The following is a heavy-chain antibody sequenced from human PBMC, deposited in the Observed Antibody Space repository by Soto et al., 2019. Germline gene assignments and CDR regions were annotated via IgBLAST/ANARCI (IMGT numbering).Heavy chain of an antibody. V-gene: IGHV1-18*01. CDR3: ARVDFVYSFDWFDP. J-gene: IGHJ5*02. D-gene: IGHD3-16*01. CDR1: GYTLTSYG. Sequence: GASVKVSCKTSGYTLTSYGVSWVRQAPGQGLEWMGWISAYNGNTNYAQKLQGRVTMTTDTSTSTAYMELRSLRSDDTAVYYCARVDFVYSFDWFDPWGQGTLLTVSS. CDR2: ISAYNGNT.